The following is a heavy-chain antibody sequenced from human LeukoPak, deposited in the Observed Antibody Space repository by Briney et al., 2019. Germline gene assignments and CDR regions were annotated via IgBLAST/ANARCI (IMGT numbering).Heavy chain of an antibody. J-gene: IGHJ5*02. CDR1: GYTFTGYY. Sequence: ASVKVSCKASGYTFTGYYMHWVRQAPGQGLGWMGWINPNSGGTNYAQKFQGRVTMTRDTSISTAYMEPSRLRSDDTAVYYCARGGGMTTVTKSWFDPWGQGTLVTVSS. CDR2: INPNSGGT. D-gene: IGHD4-17*01. V-gene: IGHV1-2*02. CDR3: ARGGGMTTVTKSWFDP.